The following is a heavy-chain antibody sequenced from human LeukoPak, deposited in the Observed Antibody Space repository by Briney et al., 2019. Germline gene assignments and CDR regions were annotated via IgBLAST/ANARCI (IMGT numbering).Heavy chain of an antibody. V-gene: IGHV3-74*01. CDR2: IKSDGSST. D-gene: IGHD4-23*01. Sequence: GGSLRLSCAASGFTFSSYWMHWVRQAPGKGLVWVSRIKSDGSSTSYPDSVKGRFTISRDNAKNTLYLQMNSLRAEDSAVYYCARAVGNSEDFDYWGQGTLVTVSS. CDR1: GFTFSSYW. CDR3: ARAVGNSEDFDY. J-gene: IGHJ4*02.